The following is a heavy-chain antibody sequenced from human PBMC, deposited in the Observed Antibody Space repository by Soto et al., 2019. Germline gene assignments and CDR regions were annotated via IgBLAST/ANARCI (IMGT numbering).Heavy chain of an antibody. CDR1: GYSFTSYW. D-gene: IGHD6-6*01. V-gene: IGHV5-51*01. CDR3: ARSSIAAPPSVKQQNWFDP. Sequence: GESLKISCKGSGYSFTSYWIGWVRQMPGKGLEWMGIIYPGDSDTRYSPSFQGQVTISADKFISTAYLQWSSLKASDTAMYYCARSSIAAPPSVKQQNWFDPWGQGTLVTVSS. CDR2: IYPGDSDT. J-gene: IGHJ5*02.